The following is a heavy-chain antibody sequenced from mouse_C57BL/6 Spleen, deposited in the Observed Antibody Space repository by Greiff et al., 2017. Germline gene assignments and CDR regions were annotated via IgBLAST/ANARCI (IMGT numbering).Heavy chain of an antibody. J-gene: IGHJ1*03. Sequence: VQLQQSVAELVRPGASVKLSCTASGFNIKNTYMHWVKQRPEQGLEWIGRIDPANGNTKYAPKFQGKATITADTSSNTAYLQLSSLTSEDTAIYYCARYGYYYGRSYDWYFDVWGTGTTVTVSS. D-gene: IGHD1-1*01. CDR3: ARYGYYYGRSYDWYFDV. CDR2: IDPANGNT. V-gene: IGHV14-3*01. CDR1: GFNIKNTY.